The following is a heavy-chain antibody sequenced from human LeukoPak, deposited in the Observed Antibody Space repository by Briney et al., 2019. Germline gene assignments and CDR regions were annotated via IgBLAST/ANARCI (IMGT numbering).Heavy chain of an antibody. D-gene: IGHD6-6*01. CDR3: ARDSRSDSSTSLDDY. CDR1: GGSFSGYY. J-gene: IGHJ4*02. V-gene: IGHV4-34*01. CDR2: INHSGST. Sequence: SETLSLTCAVYGGSFSGYYWSWIRQPPGKGLEWIGEINHSGSTNYNPSLKSRVTISVDTSKNQFSLKLSSVTAADTAVYYCARDSRSDSSTSLDDYWGQGTLVTVSS.